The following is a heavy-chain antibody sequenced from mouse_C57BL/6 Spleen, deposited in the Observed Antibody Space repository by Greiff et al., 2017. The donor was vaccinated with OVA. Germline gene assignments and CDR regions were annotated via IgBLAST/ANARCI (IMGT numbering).Heavy chain of an antibody. CDR1: GYTFTDYN. V-gene: IGHV1-18*01. D-gene: IGHD2-3*01. Sequence: VQLQQSGPELVKPGASVKIPCKASGYTFTDYNMDWVKQSHGKSLEWIGDINPNNGGTIYNQKVKGKATLTVHTSSSTAYMELRSLTSEDTAVYYWASSGYDGYYWFAYWGQGTLVTVSA. CDR2: INPNNGGT. CDR3: ASSGYDGYYWFAY. J-gene: IGHJ3*01.